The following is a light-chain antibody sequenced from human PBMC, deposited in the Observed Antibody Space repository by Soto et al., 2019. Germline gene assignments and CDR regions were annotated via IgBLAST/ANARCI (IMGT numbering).Light chain of an antibody. CDR2: AAS. J-gene: IGKJ1*01. Sequence: DIQMTQSPSSLSASVGDRVTITCRASQGITNSLAWYQQKPGKGPTLLIYAASTLQSGVPSRFSGSGSGTDFTLTISSLQSEDFAVYYCQQYNNWPPWTFGQGTKVDIK. CDR1: QGITNS. V-gene: IGKV1-27*01. CDR3: QQYNNWPPWT.